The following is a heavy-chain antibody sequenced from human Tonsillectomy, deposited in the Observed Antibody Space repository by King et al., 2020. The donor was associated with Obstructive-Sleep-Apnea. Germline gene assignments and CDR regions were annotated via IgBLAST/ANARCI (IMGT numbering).Heavy chain of an antibody. CDR2: SYYSGRT. CDR3: ASTTKYYYDSSGYYYFDY. Sequence: VQLQESGPGLVKPSQTLSITGTVSGGSISSGGDYWFWIRQNPGKGLEWIGYSYYSGRTYYNSSLQSRVTISVDTSKNQFSLKLSSVTAADTAVYYCASTTKYYYDSSGYYYFDYWGQGTLVTVSS. J-gene: IGHJ4*02. D-gene: IGHD3-22*01. CDR1: GGSISSGGDY. V-gene: IGHV4-31*03.